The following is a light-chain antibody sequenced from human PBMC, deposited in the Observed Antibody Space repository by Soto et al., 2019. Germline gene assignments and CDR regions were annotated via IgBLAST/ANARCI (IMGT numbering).Light chain of an antibody. CDR1: QGIRND. J-gene: IGKJ1*01. CDR2: AAS. V-gene: IGKV1-6*01. CDR3: LQDYNYPWT. Sequence: AIQMTQSPSSLSASVGDRVTITCRASQGIRNDLGWYQQKPGKAPKLLIYAASTLQSGVPSRFSGSGSGTGFTLTIRSMQPEDCANYYCLQDYNYPWTFGQGTKVDIQ.